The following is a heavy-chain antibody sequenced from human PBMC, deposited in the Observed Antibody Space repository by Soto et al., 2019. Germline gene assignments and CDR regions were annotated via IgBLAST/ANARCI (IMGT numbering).Heavy chain of an antibody. CDR2: IIPILGIA. CDR1: GGTFSSYT. J-gene: IGHJ5*02. Sequence: QVQLVHSGSEVKKPGSSLKVSCKASGGTFSSYTISWVRQAPGQGLEWMGRIIPILGIANYAQKFQGRVTMTADTSTSTAYMELSSLISEDTAVYYWARELILCCGGSPLPELLFDPWGQGPLVTLAA. V-gene: IGHV1-69*04. CDR3: ARELILCCGGSPLPELLFDP. D-gene: IGHD2-15*01.